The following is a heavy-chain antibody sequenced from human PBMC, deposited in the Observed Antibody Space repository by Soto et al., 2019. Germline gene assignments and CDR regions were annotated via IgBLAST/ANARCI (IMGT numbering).Heavy chain of an antibody. D-gene: IGHD6-13*01. Sequence: HPGGSLRLSCAASGFTFSSYAMTWVRQAPGKGLEWVSAIGGSGGSTYYADSVKGRFTISRDNSKNTLYLQMNSLRGDDTAVYYCAKARSSWAYYYGLDVWGQGTTVTVSS. CDR1: GFTFSSYA. J-gene: IGHJ6*02. CDR3: AKARSSWAYYYGLDV. CDR2: IGGSGGST. V-gene: IGHV3-23*01.